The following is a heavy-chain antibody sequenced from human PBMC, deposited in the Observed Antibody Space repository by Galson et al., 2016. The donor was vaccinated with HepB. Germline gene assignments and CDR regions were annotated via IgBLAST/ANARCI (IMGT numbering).Heavy chain of an antibody. Sequence: LRLSCAASGFTLTSYSMNWVRQAPGKGLEWVSYISSSTGIIWYADSVKGRFSISRDNAKNSLYLQMNSLRAEDTALYYCASGRSPSSWYEFNLWGQGALVIVSS. D-gene: IGHD6-13*01. V-gene: IGHV3-48*01. CDR1: GFTLTSYS. CDR2: ISSSTGII. J-gene: IGHJ1*01. CDR3: ASGRSPSSWYEFNL.